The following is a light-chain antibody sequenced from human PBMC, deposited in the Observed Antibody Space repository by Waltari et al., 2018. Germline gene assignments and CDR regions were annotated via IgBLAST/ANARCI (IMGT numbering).Light chain of an antibody. CDR3: QQYNTDSPWT. CDR2: KAS. Sequence: DIQMTQSPSSLSASVGDRVNITCRASQSIDTWLAWYQHKPGKAPKVLIYKASYLESGVPSRVSGSGSGTEFTLTISSLQPDDFATYYCQQYNTDSPWTFGQGTKVEVK. J-gene: IGKJ1*01. CDR1: QSIDTW. V-gene: IGKV1-5*03.